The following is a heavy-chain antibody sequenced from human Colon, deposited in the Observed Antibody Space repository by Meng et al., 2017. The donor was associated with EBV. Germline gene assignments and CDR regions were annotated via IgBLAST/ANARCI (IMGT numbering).Heavy chain of an antibody. Sequence: HVPLTESGPGLVKPSQTLSLTCTVPVGSYSSGDYYWSWIRQPPGKGLELIGHIYYSGSTSYNPSLKSRVTISVDTSNNQFSLKLSSVTAADTAVYYCARVGWRQWSFDLWGRGTLVTVSS. CDR1: VGSYSSGDYY. D-gene: IGHD5-18*01. J-gene: IGHJ2*01. V-gene: IGHV4-30-4*01. CDR2: IYYSGST. CDR3: ARVGWRQWSFDL.